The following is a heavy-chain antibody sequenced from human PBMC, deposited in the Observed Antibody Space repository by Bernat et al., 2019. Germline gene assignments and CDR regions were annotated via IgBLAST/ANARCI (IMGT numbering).Heavy chain of an antibody. V-gene: IGHV1-69*17. J-gene: IGHJ6*03. Sequence: QVQLVQSGAEVKKPGSSVKVSCKASGGTFSSYAISWVRQAPGQGLEWMGGIIPIFGIANYAQKFQGRVTITANKSTGTAYMELSSLRSEDTAVYYCAREPKTTETTRYYYMDVWGKGTTVTVSS. CDR2: IIPIFGIA. CDR3: AREPKTTETTRYYYMDV. D-gene: IGHD4-17*01. CDR1: GGTFSSYA.